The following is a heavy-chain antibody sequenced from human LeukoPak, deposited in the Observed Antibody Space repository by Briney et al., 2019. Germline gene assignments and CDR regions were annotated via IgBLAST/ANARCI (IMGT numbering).Heavy chain of an antibody. CDR1: GFTFSSYA. CDR3: ARDPYSNYDYYYGMDV. V-gene: IGHV3-30-3*01. D-gene: IGHD4-11*01. J-gene: IGHJ6*02. Sequence: GGSLRLSCAASGFTFSSYAMHWVRQAPGKGLEWVAVISYDGSNKYYADSVKGRFTISRDNSKNTLYLQMNSLRAEDTAVYYCARDPYSNYDYYYGMDVWGQGTTVTVSS. CDR2: ISYDGSNK.